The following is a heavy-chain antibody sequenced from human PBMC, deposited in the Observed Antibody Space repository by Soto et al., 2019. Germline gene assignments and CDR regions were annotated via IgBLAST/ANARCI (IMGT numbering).Heavy chain of an antibody. CDR3: ATMHDYGDYAPFDY. D-gene: IGHD4-17*01. V-gene: IGHV4-31*03. CDR1: GGSIRSGGYY. J-gene: IGHJ4*02. Sequence: QVKLQESGPGLVKPLQTLSLSCTVSGGSIRSGGYYWSWIRQHPGKGLEWIGYIYYSGGTDYNPSLKSRVTMSLDTSKNQFSLRLTAVTAADTAVYFCATMHDYGDYAPFDYWGQGTLVTVAT. CDR2: IYYSGGT.